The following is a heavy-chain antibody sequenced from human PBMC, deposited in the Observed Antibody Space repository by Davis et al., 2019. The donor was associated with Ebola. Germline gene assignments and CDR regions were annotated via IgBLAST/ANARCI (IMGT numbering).Heavy chain of an antibody. D-gene: IGHD3-3*01. J-gene: IGHJ5*02. V-gene: IGHV4-59*08. Sequence: PSETLSLTCTVSGGSISSYYWSWIRQPPGKGLEWIGYIYYSGSTNYNPSLKSRVTISVDTSKNQFSLKLSSVTATDTAVYYCAGTSITIFGVDTILNWFDPWGQGTLVTVSS. CDR1: GGSISSYY. CDR2: IYYSGST. CDR3: AGTSITIFGVDTILNWFDP.